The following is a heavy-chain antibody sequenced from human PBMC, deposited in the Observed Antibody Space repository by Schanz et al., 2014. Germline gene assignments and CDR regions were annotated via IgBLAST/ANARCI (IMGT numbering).Heavy chain of an antibody. D-gene: IGHD3-10*01. V-gene: IGHV1-8*02. CDR1: GYTFTSYD. J-gene: IGHJ3*01. CDR3: ATNSPFRMVRGSNAFDA. Sequence: QVQLVQSGAEVKKPGASVRLSCEASGYTFTSYDINWVRQAPGQGLEWMGWMNPNSGNTGYAQKFQGRVTMTEDTSTETAYMELSGLRSGDTAVYYCATNSPFRMVRGSNAFDAWGQGTMVTVSS. CDR2: MNPNSGNT.